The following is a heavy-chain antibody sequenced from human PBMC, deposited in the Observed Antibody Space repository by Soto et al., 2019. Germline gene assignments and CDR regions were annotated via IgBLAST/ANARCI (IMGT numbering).Heavy chain of an antibody. Sequence: PGGSLRLSCAASGFSFSSFAMNWVRQAPGRGLEWVSYISDDGASIYYADPLKGRFTISRDNAKNSLSLQMNNLRAEDTAVYYCARENSVQAWLHHFDHWGLGTLVTVSS. D-gene: IGHD5-18*01. CDR2: ISDDGASI. CDR3: ARENSVQAWLHHFDH. CDR1: GFSFSSFA. V-gene: IGHV3-48*03. J-gene: IGHJ4*02.